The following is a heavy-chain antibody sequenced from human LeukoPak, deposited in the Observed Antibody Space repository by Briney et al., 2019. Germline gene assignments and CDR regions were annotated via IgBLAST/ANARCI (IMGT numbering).Heavy chain of an antibody. CDR3: ARAQNYDSSGYYWDFDY. CDR1: GGTFSSYA. D-gene: IGHD3-22*01. J-gene: IGHJ4*02. Sequence: GASVKVSCKASGGTFSSYAISWVRQAPGQGLEWMGGIIPIFGTANYAQKFQGRVTITADESTSTAYMELSSLRSEDTAVYYCARAQNYDSSGYYWDFDYWGQGTLVIVSS. V-gene: IGHV1-69*01. CDR2: IIPIFGTA.